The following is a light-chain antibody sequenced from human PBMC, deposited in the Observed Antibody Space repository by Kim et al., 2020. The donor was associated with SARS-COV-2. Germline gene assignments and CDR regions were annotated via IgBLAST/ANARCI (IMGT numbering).Light chain of an antibody. Sequence: QAGLTQPPSVSKGLRQTATLTCTGNSNNVGDEGAAWLQQHQSHPPKLLSYRNNNRPSGISERLSASKSGNTASLTITGLQPEDEADYYCSAWDRSLSAWVFGGGTQLTVL. V-gene: IGLV10-54*01. CDR2: RNN. CDR3: SAWDRSLSAWV. CDR1: SNNVGDEG. J-gene: IGLJ3*02.